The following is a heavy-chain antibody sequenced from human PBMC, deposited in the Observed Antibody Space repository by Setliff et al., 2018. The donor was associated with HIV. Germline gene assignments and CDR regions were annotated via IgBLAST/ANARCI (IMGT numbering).Heavy chain of an antibody. CDR3: ARDIQAAGTGWFDP. J-gene: IGHJ5*02. V-gene: IGHV4-38-2*02. Sequence: NPSETLSLTCAVSGYSISSGYYWGWIRQPPGKGLEWIGSIYHSGSTYYNPSLKSRVTISLDTSKNQFSLELSSVTAADTAVYYCARDIQAAGTGWFDPWGQGTLVTVSS. D-gene: IGHD6-13*01. CDR2: IYHSGST. CDR1: GYSISSGYY.